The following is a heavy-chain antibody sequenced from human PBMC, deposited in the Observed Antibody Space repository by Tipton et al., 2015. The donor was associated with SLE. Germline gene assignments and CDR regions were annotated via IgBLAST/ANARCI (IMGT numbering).Heavy chain of an antibody. D-gene: IGHD6-13*01. CDR2: ISSNGGST. CDR3: AKGRIAAAGTAPFDY. V-gene: IGHV3-64*04. Sequence: GSLRLSCSASGFTFSSYAMHWVRQAPGKGLEYVSAISSNGGSTYYADSVKGRFTISRDNSKNTLYLQMNSLRAEDTAVYYCAKGRIAAAGTAPFDYWGQGTLVTVSS. J-gene: IGHJ4*02. CDR1: GFTFSSYA.